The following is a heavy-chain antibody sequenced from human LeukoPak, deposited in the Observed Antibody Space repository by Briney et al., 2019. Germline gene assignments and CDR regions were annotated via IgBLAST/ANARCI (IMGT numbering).Heavy chain of an antibody. J-gene: IGHJ6*02. CDR1: GFTFSSYA. V-gene: IGHV3-30-3*01. CDR3: ARGVVPGPGYGMDV. D-gene: IGHD2-2*01. CDR2: ISYDGSNK. Sequence: GRSLRLSCAASGFTFSSYAMHWVRQAPGKGLEWEAVISYDGSNKYYADSVKGRFTISRDNSKNTLYLQMNSLRAEDTAVYYCARGVVPGPGYGMDVWGQGTTVTVSS.